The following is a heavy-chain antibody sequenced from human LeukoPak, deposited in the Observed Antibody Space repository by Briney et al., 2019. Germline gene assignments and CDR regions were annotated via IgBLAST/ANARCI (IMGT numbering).Heavy chain of an antibody. V-gene: IGHV3-48*03. CDR1: GFTFSNYE. D-gene: IGHD1-26*01. Sequence: QTGESLRLSCAASGFTFSNYEMHWVRQAPGRGLEWVSYISSSGSDIYYADSVKGRFTISRDNAKNSLYLQMNSLRAEDTAVYYCARDIDKNYFDYWGQGTLVTVSS. CDR3: ARDIDKNYFDY. J-gene: IGHJ4*02. CDR2: ISSSGSDI.